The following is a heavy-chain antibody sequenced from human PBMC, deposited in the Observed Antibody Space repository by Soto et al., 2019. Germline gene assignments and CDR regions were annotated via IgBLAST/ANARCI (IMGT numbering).Heavy chain of an antibody. Sequence: ASVKVSCKASGYTFTSYGISWVRQAPGQGLEWMGWISAYNGNTNYAQKLQGRVTMTTDTSTSTAYMELRSLRSDDTAVYYCARLTGYDFWSGYLTARVDYMDVWGKGTTVTVSS. J-gene: IGHJ6*03. V-gene: IGHV1-18*01. CDR1: GYTFTSYG. CDR2: ISAYNGNT. D-gene: IGHD3-3*01. CDR3: ARLTGYDFWSGYLTARVDYMDV.